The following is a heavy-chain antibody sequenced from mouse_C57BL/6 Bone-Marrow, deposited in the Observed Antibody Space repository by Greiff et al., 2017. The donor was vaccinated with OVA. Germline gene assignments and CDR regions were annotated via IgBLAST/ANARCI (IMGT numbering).Heavy chain of an antibody. Sequence: EVMLVESGGGLVQPGGSLKLSCAASGFTFSDYYMYWVRQTPEKRLEWVAYISNGGGSTYYPDTVKGRFTISRDNAKNTPYLQMSRLKSEDTAMYYCASPYYWGQGTTLTVSS. J-gene: IGHJ2*01. CDR2: ISNGGGST. CDR3: ASPYY. V-gene: IGHV5-12*01. CDR1: GFTFSDYY.